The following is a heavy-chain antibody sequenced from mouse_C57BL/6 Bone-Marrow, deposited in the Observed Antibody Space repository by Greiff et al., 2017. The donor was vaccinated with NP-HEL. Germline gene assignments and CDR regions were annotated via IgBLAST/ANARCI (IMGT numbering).Heavy chain of an antibody. CDR3: ARHRGGLRVDY. CDR2: ISSGGSYT. CDR1: GFTFSSYG. Sequence: EVQLQQSGGDLVKPGGSLKLSCAASGFTFSSYGMSWVRQTPDKRLEWVATISSGGSYTYSPDSVKGRFTISRDNAKNTLYLQMSSLKSEDTAMYYCARHRGGLRVDYWGQGTTRTVSS. V-gene: IGHV5-6*01. J-gene: IGHJ2*01. D-gene: IGHD2-4*01.